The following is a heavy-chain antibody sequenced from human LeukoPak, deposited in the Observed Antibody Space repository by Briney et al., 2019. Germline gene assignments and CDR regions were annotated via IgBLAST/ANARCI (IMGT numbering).Heavy chain of an antibody. CDR2: IYHSGST. CDR1: GGSISSSNW. J-gene: IGHJ4*02. D-gene: IGHD3-3*01. CDR3: ARCNVDFWSGYIDY. Sequence: PSGTLSLTCAVSGGSISSSNWWSWVRQPPGKGLEGIGDIYHSGSTNYNPSLKSRVTISVDTSKNQFSLKLSSVTAADTAVYYCARCNVDFWSGYIDYWGQGTLVTVSS. V-gene: IGHV4-4*02.